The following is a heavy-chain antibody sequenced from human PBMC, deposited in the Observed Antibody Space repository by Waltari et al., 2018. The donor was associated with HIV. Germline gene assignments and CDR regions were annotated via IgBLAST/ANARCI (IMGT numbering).Heavy chain of an antibody. CDR2: ISHDGNNK. Sequence: QVQLVESGGGVVQPGRSLRLSCTASGFTFSNYAMHWVRQAPGKGLEWVAVISHDGNNKYYADSVKGRFTISRDNSKNTLYLQMNSLRAEDTAVYYCARAFWSGYFYYYCGLDVWGQGTTVTVSS. CDR3: ARAFWSGYFYYYCGLDV. J-gene: IGHJ6*02. CDR1: GFTFSNYA. D-gene: IGHD3-3*01. V-gene: IGHV3-30*04.